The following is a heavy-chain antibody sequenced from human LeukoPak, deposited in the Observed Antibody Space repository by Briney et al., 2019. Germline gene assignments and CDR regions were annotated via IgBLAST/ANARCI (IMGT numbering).Heavy chain of an antibody. CDR1: GFTFSSYS. D-gene: IGHD6-13*01. CDR3: ARAEQQLDYFDY. V-gene: IGHV3-21*01. Sequence: GGSLRLSCAASGFTFSSYSMNWVRQAPGKGLEWVSSISSSSSYIYYADSAKGRFTISRDNAKNSLYLQMNSLRAEDTAVYYCARAEQQLDYFDYWGQGTLVTVSS. J-gene: IGHJ4*02. CDR2: ISSSSSYI.